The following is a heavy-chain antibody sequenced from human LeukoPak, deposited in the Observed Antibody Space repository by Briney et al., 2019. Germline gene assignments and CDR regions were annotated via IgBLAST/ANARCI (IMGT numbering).Heavy chain of an antibody. CDR2: ISSSSSYI. CDR3: ARTAIHYSGSYLFDY. V-gene: IGHV3-21*01. CDR1: GFTFSSYS. D-gene: IGHD1-26*01. J-gene: IGHJ4*02. Sequence: PGGSLRLSCAASGFTFSSYSMNWVRQAPGKGLEWVSSISSSSSYIYYADSVKGRFTISRDNAKNPLYLQMNSLRAEDTAVYYCARTAIHYSGSYLFDYWGQGTLVTVSS.